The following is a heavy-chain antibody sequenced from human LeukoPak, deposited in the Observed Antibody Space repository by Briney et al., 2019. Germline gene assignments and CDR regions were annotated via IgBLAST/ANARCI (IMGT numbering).Heavy chain of an antibody. Sequence: PSETLSLTCTVSGGSISSYYWSWIRQPPGKGLEWIGYIYYSGSTNYNPSLKSRVTISVDTSKNQFSLKLSSVTAADTAVYYCARAYYGSGSYSPYYYYYMDVWGKGTTVTISS. CDR2: IYYSGST. D-gene: IGHD3-10*01. CDR1: GGSISSYY. J-gene: IGHJ6*03. CDR3: ARAYYGSGSYSPYYYYYMDV. V-gene: IGHV4-59*01.